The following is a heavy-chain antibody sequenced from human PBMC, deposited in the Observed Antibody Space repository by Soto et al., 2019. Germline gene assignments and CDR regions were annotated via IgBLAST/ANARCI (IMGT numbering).Heavy chain of an antibody. V-gene: IGHV2-5*02. CDR2: IYWDDDK. CDR1: GFSLSTSGVG. J-gene: IGHJ4*02. CDR3: AHLPWKQLWPRAPVVY. D-gene: IGHD5-18*01. Sequence: SGPTLVNPTQTLTLTCTFSGFSLSTSGVGVGWIRQPPGKALEWLGIIYWDDDKRYRPSLKSRLTITKGTSKNQLVLTMTNMDPVDTATYYCAHLPWKQLWPRAPVVYWGQGTPVTVSS.